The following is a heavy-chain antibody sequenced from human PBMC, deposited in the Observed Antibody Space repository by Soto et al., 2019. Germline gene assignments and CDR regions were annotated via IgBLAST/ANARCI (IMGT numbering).Heavy chain of an antibody. CDR1: GFTFSTDS. Sequence: EVQLVESGGGLVQPGGSLRLSCVASGFTFSTDSMNWVRQAPGKGLEWVAHISTSGANRYYADPVKGRFTISRDNAKTSLYLQMDSLRDEDTAVYYCARFFGSGLDYWGQGTLVTVSS. J-gene: IGHJ4*02. CDR2: ISTSGANR. V-gene: IGHV3-48*02. D-gene: IGHD6-19*01. CDR3: ARFFGSGLDY.